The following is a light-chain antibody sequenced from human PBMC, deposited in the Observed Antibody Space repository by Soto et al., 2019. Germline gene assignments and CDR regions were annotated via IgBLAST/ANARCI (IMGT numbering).Light chain of an antibody. V-gene: IGLV2-14*01. Sequence: QSALTQPASVSGSPGQSITISCTGTNSDVGGYDRVSWYQHHPGKAPKLLIFEVYNRPSGISDRFSGSKSGDTASLTISGLQAEDEPDYSCISYIPSTTTHWVFGGGTKLTVL. CDR1: NSDVGGYDR. J-gene: IGLJ3*02. CDR3: ISYIPSTTTHWV. CDR2: EVY.